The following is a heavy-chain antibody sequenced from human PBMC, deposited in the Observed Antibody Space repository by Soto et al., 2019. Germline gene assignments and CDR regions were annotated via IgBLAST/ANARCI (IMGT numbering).Heavy chain of an antibody. Sequence: SLRLSCAASGFTFSSYGMLWVRQAPGKGLEWVAVISYDGSNKYYADSVKGRFTISRDNSKNTRYLQMNSLRAEDTAVYYCAKLAVAGNDAFDIWGQGTMVTVSS. D-gene: IGHD6-19*01. J-gene: IGHJ3*02. CDR2: ISYDGSNK. CDR1: GFTFSSYG. CDR3: AKLAVAGNDAFDI. V-gene: IGHV3-30*18.